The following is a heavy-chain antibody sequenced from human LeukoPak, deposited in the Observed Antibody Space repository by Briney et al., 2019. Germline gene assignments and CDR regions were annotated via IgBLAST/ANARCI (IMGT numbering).Heavy chain of an antibody. J-gene: IGHJ6*03. CDR3: ASTGFDMDV. CDR2: IYYSGST. Sequence: SETLSLTCTVSGGSISSSSYSWGWIRQPPGKGLEWIGSIYYSGSTYYNPSLKSRVTISVDMSKNQFSLKLSSVTAADTAVYYCASTGFDMDVWGKGTTVTVSS. CDR1: GGSISSSSYS. V-gene: IGHV4-39*01. D-gene: IGHD1-14*01.